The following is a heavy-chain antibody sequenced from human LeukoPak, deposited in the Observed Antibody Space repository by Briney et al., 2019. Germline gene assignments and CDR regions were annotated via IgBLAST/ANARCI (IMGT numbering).Heavy chain of an antibody. CDR2: ISGSGGST. CDR1: GFTFSSYD. Sequence: PGGSLRLSCAACGFTFSSYDMSWDRQAPGKGLEWVSAISGSGGSTYYADSVKGRFTISRDNSKNTLYLQMNSLRAEDTAVYYCAKDPPWDDYDSSGYYNSWGQGTLVTVSS. J-gene: IGHJ4*02. CDR3: AKDPPWDDYDSSGYYNS. D-gene: IGHD3-22*01. V-gene: IGHV3-23*01.